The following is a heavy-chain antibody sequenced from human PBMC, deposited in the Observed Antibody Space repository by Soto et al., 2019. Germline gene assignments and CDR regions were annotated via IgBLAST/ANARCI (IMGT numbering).Heavy chain of an antibody. Sequence: ASVKVSCKASGYTFTSYEINWVRQATGQGLEWMGWMNPNSGNTGYAQKFQGRVTMTRNTSISTAYMELSSLRSEDTAVYYCARAGVAHQTSLPGYWGQGTLVTVSS. CDR1: GYTFTSYE. CDR3: ARAGVAHQTSLPGY. CDR2: MNPNSGNT. J-gene: IGHJ4*02. D-gene: IGHD3-10*01. V-gene: IGHV1-8*01.